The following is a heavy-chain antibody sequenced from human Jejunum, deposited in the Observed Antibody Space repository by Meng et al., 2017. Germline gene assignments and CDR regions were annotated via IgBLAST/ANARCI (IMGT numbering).Heavy chain of an antibody. CDR1: GFTFSNYA. V-gene: IGHV3-23*01. Sequence: GESLKISCAASGFTFSNYAMSWVRQAPGKGLEWVSGIGGSGSRTYSADSVTGRFTISRDNSKNTLYLQMNSLRAEDTAVYYCATSTYSTSWYYFNYWGQGTRVTVSS. D-gene: IGHD2-2*01. J-gene: IGHJ4*02. CDR2: IGGSGSRT. CDR3: ATSTYSTSWYYFNY.